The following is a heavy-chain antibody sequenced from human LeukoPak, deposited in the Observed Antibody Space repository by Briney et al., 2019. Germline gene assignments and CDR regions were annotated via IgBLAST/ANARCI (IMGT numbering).Heavy chain of an antibody. V-gene: IGHV1-18*01. CDR2: ISAYNGNT. Sequence: ASVKVSCKASRYTFTSYGISWVRQAPGQGLEWMGWISAYNGNTNYAQKLQGRVTMTTDTSTRTAYMELRSLRSDDTAVYYCARDLIVVVPAAIGGNWFDPWGQGTLVTVSS. CDR1: RYTFTSYG. CDR3: ARDLIVVVPAAIGGNWFDP. D-gene: IGHD2-2*02. J-gene: IGHJ5*02.